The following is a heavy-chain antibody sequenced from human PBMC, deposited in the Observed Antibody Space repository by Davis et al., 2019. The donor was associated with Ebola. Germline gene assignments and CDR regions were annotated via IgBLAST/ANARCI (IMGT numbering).Heavy chain of an antibody. CDR3: AREDGGNTRFDY. V-gene: IGHV3-74*01. CDR2: INSDGTST. J-gene: IGHJ4*02. Sequence: GESLKISCAASGFTFSTYWMHWVRQAPGKGLVWVSRINSDGTSTSYADSAKGRFTISRDNAKNTLFLQMSSLRAEDTAVYYCAREDGGNTRFDYWGRGILVAVSS. CDR1: GFTFSTYW. D-gene: IGHD4-23*01.